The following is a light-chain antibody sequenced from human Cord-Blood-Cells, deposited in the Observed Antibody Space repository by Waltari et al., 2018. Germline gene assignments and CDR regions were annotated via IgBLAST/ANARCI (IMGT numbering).Light chain of an antibody. Sequence: QSALTQPASVSGSPGQSITFSCTGTSSDVGGYNYVSWYQQHPGIAPKLMIYDVSNRPSGVSNRFSGSKSGSTSTLTISGLQAEDEADYYCSSYTSSSTYVFGAGTKVTVL. J-gene: IGLJ1*01. CDR3: SSYTSSSTYV. CDR2: DVS. CDR1: SSDVGGYNY. V-gene: IGLV2-14*03.